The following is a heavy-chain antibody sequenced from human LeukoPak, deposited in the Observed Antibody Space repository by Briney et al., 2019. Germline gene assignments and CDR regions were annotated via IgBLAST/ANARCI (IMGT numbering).Heavy chain of an antibody. V-gene: IGHV1-8*02. J-gene: IGHJ3*02. CDR3: ARGVPTDI. D-gene: IGHD4-17*01. Sequence: GASVKVSCKASGHTFTGYYMHWVRQATGQGLEWMGWMNPNSGNTGYAQKFQGRVTMTRNTSISTAYMELSSLRSEDTAVYYCARGVPTDIWGQRTMVTVSS. CDR2: MNPNSGNT. CDR1: GHTFTGYY.